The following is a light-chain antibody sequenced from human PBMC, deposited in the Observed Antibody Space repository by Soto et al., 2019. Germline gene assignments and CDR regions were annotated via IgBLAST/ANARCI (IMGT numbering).Light chain of an antibody. J-gene: IGKJ5*01. V-gene: IGKV3-15*01. CDR1: QTIDSN. CDR2: GSS. Sequence: IVMTQSPGTLSVFPGGSATLSCRASQTIDSNLAWYQQKPGQAPRLLIYGSSTRATGIPVRFSGSGSGTEFTLTISSLQSDDFAVYYCQQYNRGSTITLGQGTRLEIQ. CDR3: QQYNRGSTIT.